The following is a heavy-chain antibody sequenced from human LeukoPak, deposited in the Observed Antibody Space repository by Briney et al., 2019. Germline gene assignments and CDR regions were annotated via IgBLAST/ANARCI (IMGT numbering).Heavy chain of an antibody. V-gene: IGHV4-59*08. D-gene: IGHD3-10*01. Sequence: SETLSLTCTVSGGSISSYYWSWIRQSPGKGLEWIGSIYQSGSTYYNPSLKSRVTISVDTSKNQFSLKLSSVSAADTAVYYCARWPRGFIWFGELSHDWGQGTLVTVSS. CDR2: IYQSGST. CDR3: ARWPRGFIWFGELSHD. CDR1: GGSISSYY. J-gene: IGHJ4*02.